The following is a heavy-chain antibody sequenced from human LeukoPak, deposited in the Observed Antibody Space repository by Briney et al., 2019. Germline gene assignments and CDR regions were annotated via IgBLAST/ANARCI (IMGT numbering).Heavy chain of an antibody. D-gene: IGHD3-9*01. CDR1: GFTFSGSA. Sequence: GGSLRLSCAASGFTFSGSAMHWVRQASGKGLEWVGRIRSKANSYATAYAASVKGRFTISRDDSKNTAYLQMNSLRAEDTALYYCARDHDILTPSWFDPWGQGTLVTVSS. CDR3: ARDHDILTPSWFDP. J-gene: IGHJ5*02. V-gene: IGHV3-73*01. CDR2: IRSKANSYAT.